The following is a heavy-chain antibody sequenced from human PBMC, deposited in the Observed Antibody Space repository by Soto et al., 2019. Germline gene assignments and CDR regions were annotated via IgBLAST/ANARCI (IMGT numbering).Heavy chain of an antibody. CDR2: INHSGST. Sequence: QVQLQQWGAGLLKPSETLSLTCAVYGGSFSGYYWSWIRQPPGKGLEWIGEINHSGSTNYNPSLKSRVTTSVDTSKNQFSLKLSSVTAADTAVYYCARGNVDTDFDYWGQGTLVTVSS. V-gene: IGHV4-34*01. D-gene: IGHD3-10*02. CDR3: ARGNVDTDFDY. J-gene: IGHJ4*02. CDR1: GGSFSGYY.